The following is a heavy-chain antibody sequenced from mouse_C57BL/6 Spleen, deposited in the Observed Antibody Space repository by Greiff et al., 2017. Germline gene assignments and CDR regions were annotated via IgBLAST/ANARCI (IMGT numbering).Heavy chain of an antibody. D-gene: IGHD2-2*01. CDR2: IYPGSGNT. Sequence: QVQLKESGPELVKPGASVKISCKASGYSFTSYYIPWVKQRPGQGLEWIGWIYPGSGNTKYNEKFKGTATLTADTSSSTAYMQLSSLTSEDSAVYYCARGMVTTDYWGQGTTLTVSS. V-gene: IGHV1-66*01. CDR3: ARGMVTTDY. CDR1: GYSFTSYY. J-gene: IGHJ2*01.